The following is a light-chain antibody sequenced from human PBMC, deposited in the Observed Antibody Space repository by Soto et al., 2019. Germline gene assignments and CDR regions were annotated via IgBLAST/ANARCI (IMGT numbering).Light chain of an antibody. CDR2: DVS. Sequence: QSVLTQPRSVSGSPGQSVTISCTGTSSVVGGYNYVSWYQQHPGKAPKLMIYDVSKRPSGVPDRFSGSKSGNTASLTIPGLQAEDEADYYCCSYAGSYRYVFGTGTKVTVL. V-gene: IGLV2-11*01. CDR1: SSVVGGYNY. CDR3: CSYAGSYRYV. J-gene: IGLJ1*01.